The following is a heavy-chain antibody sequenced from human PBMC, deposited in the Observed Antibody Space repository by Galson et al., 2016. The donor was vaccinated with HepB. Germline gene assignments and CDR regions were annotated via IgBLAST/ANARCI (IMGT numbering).Heavy chain of an antibody. CDR2: IDEDGSVT. V-gene: IGHV3-74*01. J-gene: IGHJ5*02. Sequence: SLRLSCAASGFIFSYDWMHWVRQTEGRGLTYIAHIDEDGSVTSYADSVKGRFTISRDNAMDTVYLQMDRLRADDTGVYFCAKGGPEGTGTLDPWGQGTQVTVSS. CDR1: GFIFSYDW. CDR3: AKGGPEGTGTLDP. D-gene: IGHD1-1*01.